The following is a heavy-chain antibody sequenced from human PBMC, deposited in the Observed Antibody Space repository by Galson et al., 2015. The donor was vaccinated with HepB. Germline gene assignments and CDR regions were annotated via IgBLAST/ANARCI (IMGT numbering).Heavy chain of an antibody. D-gene: IGHD2-15*01. CDR1: GFPFSSYA. V-gene: IGHV3-23*01. CDR3: AKEQGYCSGGSCSLRDYYYYGMDV. Sequence: SLRLSCAASGFPFSSYAMTWVRQAPGEGLEWVSGITGGGRSTYYADSVKGRFTISRDNSKNTLYLQMNSLRAEDMAVYYCAKEQGYCSGGSCSLRDYYYYGMDVWGQGTTVTVSS. J-gene: IGHJ6*02. CDR2: ITGGGRST.